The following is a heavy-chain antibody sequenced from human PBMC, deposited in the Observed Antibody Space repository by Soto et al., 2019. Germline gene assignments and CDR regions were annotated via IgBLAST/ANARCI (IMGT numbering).Heavy chain of an antibody. D-gene: IGHD4-17*01. J-gene: IGHJ3*02. V-gene: IGHV4-31*03. CDR1: GGSISSGGYY. Sequence: SETLSLTCTVSGGSISSGGYYWSWVRQHPGKGLEWIGYIYYSGSTYYNPSLKSRVTISVDTSKNQFSLKLSSVTAADTAVYYCARDPGGQETNYGEADEAFDIWSQGTMVTVSS. CDR3: ARDPGGQETNYGEADEAFDI. CDR2: IYYSGST.